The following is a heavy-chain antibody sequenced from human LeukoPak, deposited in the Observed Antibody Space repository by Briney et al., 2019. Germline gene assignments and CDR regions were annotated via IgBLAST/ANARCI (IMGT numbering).Heavy chain of an antibody. D-gene: IGHD3-22*01. J-gene: IGHJ6*02. CDR3: ARERSDYDSSGYVIYYGMDV. V-gene: IGHV3-30*03. CDR1: GFTFSNHW. Sequence: GGSLRLSCAAAGFTFSNHWMNWVRQAPGKGLEWVAVISYDGSNKYYADSVKGRFTISRDNAKNSLYLQMNSLRAEDTALYHCARERSDYDSSGYVIYYGMDVWGQGTTVTVSS. CDR2: ISYDGSNK.